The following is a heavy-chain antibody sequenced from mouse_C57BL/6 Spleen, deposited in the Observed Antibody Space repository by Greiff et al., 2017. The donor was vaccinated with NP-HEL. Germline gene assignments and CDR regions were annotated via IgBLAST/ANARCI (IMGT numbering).Heavy chain of an antibody. D-gene: IGHD4-1*01. J-gene: IGHJ4*01. CDR3: ARQGDWDEAMDY. CDR2: ISSGGSYT. V-gene: IGHV5-6*01. Sequence: EVQVVESGGDLVKPGGSLKLSCAASGFTFSSYGMSWVRQTPDKRLEWVATISSGGSYTYYPDRVKGRFTISRDNAKNTLYLQMSSLKSEDTAMYYCARQGDWDEAMDYWGQGTSVTVSA. CDR1: GFTFSSYG.